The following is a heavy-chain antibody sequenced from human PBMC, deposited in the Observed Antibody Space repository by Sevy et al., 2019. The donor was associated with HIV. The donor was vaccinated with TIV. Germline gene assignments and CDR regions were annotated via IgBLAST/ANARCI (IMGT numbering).Heavy chain of an antibody. CDR3: AGTAAGEYFQH. Sequence: GGSLRLSCAASGFTFSSYWMSWVRQAPGKGLEWVANIKQDGSEKYYVDSVKGRFTISRDNAKNSLYLQMNSLRAEDTAVYYCAGTAAGEYFQHWGLGTLVTVSS. CDR1: GFTFSSYW. V-gene: IGHV3-7*01. CDR2: IKQDGSEK. J-gene: IGHJ1*01. D-gene: IGHD6-13*01.